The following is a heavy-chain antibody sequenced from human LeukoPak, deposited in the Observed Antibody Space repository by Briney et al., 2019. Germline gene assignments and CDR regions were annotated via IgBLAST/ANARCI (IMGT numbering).Heavy chain of an antibody. CDR3: AKDNWNDRYFDY. D-gene: IGHD1-20*01. V-gene: IGHV3-23*01. CDR1: GFTFSSHA. CDR2: ISGSGGST. Sequence: GGSLRLSCAASGFTFSSHAMSWVRQAPGKGLEWVSAISGSGGSTHYADSVKGRFTISRDNSKNTLYLQMNSLRAEDTAVYYCAKDNWNDRYFDYWGQGTLVTVSS. J-gene: IGHJ4*02.